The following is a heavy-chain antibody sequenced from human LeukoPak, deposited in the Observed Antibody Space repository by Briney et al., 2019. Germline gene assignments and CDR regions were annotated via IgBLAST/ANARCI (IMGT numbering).Heavy chain of an antibody. CDR1: GFTFSSYA. V-gene: IGHV3-30-3*01. Sequence: GGSLRLSCAASGFTFSSYAMHWVRQAPGKGLEWVAVISYDGSNKYYADSVKGRFTISRDNSKNTLYLQMNSLRAEDTAVHYCARPIVGATADYWGQGTLVTVSS. CDR3: ARPIVGATADY. CDR2: ISYDGSNK. D-gene: IGHD1-26*01. J-gene: IGHJ4*02.